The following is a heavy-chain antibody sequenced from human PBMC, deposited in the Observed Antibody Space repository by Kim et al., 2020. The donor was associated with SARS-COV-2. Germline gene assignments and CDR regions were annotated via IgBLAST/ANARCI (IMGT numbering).Heavy chain of an antibody. J-gene: IGHJ3*02. CDR1: GFNFGDFG. D-gene: IGHD3-3*01. V-gene: IGHV3-20*04. CDR2: IFANGGRA. CDR3: AKTLLFLNAFDM. Sequence: GGSLRLSCAASGFNFGDFGMTWVRHRPGKGLEWVARIFANGGRADYADSVKGRFTISRDNARGFVYLQLNSLRVEDTATYYCAKTLLFLNAFDMWGQGTTVTVSS.